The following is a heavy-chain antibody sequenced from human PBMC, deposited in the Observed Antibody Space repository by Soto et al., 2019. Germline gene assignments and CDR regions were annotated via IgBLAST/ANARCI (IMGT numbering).Heavy chain of an antibody. Sequence: EVQLVESGGGLVQPGGSLRLSCAASGFTFSSYWMHWVRQAPGKGLVWVSRINSDGSSTSYADSVKGRFTISRDNAKNTLDLQMNSLRAEDTAVYYCARGGPPSITILGVALDVWGQGTTVTVSS. CDR2: INSDGSST. J-gene: IGHJ6*02. D-gene: IGHD3-3*01. CDR3: ARGGPPSITILGVALDV. V-gene: IGHV3-74*01. CDR1: GFTFSSYW.